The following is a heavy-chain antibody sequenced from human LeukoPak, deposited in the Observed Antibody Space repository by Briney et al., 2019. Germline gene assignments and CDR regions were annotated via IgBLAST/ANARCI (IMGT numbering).Heavy chain of an antibody. CDR2: FDPEHGET. CDR1: TYTLTELS. D-gene: IGHD3-22*01. J-gene: IGHJ3*01. CDR3: ATGRLYYDRRGYYENDAFDL. V-gene: IGHV1-24*01. Sequence: ASVKVSCKVSTYTLTELSIHWVRQATGKGLEWMGGFDPEHGETIYAQKFQGRVIMTEDTSTDTAYMELSGLGSEDTAVYYCATGRLYYDRRGYYENDAFDLWGHGTRVTVTS.